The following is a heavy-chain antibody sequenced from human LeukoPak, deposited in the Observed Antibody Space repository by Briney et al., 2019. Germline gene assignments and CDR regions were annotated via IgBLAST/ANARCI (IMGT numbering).Heavy chain of an antibody. Sequence: ASVKVSCKASGYTFTSYGISWVREAPGQGLEWMGWISAYNGNTNYAQKLQGRVTMTTDTSTSTACMELRSLRSDDTAVFYCARTETTTFYYYGMDVWGHGTKVTVSS. CDR2: ISAYNGNT. V-gene: IGHV1-18*01. CDR1: GYTFTSYG. J-gene: IGHJ6*02. D-gene: IGHD1-7*01. CDR3: ARTETTTFYYYGMDV.